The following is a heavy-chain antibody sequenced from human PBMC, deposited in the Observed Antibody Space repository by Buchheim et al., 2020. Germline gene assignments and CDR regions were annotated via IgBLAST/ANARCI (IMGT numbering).Heavy chain of an antibody. J-gene: IGHJ4*02. D-gene: IGHD3-22*01. CDR1: GGSISSSSYY. CDR2: IYYSGST. V-gene: IGHV4-39*01. Sequence: QLQLQESGPGLVKPSETLSLTCTVSGGSISSSSYYWGWIRQPPGKGLEWIGSIYYSGSTYYNPSLKSRVTISVDTSKNQFSLKLSSVTAADTAVYYCARQRFTYYYDSSGYSFFDYWGQGTL. CDR3: ARQRFTYYYDSSGYSFFDY.